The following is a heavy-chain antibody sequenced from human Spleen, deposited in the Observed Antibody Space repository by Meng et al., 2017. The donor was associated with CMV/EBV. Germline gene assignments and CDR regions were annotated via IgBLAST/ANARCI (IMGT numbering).Heavy chain of an antibody. Sequence: SCKASGYTFSGYYMHWVRQAPGKGLEWVANIKQDGSERYYVASVKGRFTISRDNAKNSLYLQMNSLRAEDTAVYYCAGDGSCSTTTCYTPFVYWGQGTLVTVPQ. V-gene: IGHV3-7*01. D-gene: IGHD2-2*02. J-gene: IGHJ4*02. CDR1: GYTFSGYY. CDR2: IKQDGSER. CDR3: AGDGSCSTTTCYTPFVY.